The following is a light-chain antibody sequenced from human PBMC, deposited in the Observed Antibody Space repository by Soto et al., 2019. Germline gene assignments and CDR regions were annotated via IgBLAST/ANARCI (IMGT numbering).Light chain of an antibody. V-gene: IGKV3-11*01. CDR1: QSIGSY. CDR3: QQRSHWPS. J-gene: IGKJ3*01. CDR2: DAS. Sequence: EIVLTQSPATLSLPPGERATLSCRASQSIGSYLAWYQQKPGQAPRLLIYDASNRATGIPARFSGSGSGTDFTLTISSLEPEDFAVYYCQQRSHWPSFGPGTKMEI.